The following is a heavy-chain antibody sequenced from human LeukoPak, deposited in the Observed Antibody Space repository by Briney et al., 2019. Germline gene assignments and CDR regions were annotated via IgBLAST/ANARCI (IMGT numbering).Heavy chain of an antibody. V-gene: IGHV1-2*02. Sequence: ASVKVSCKASGYTFTGYLMHWVRQAPGQGLEWMGWISANSGDINYAQKFQGRVTMTRDTSITKAFMELSRLTSDDTAVYYCVRALTTVATWLYLWGRGTLVTVS. D-gene: IGHD4-17*01. CDR2: ISANSGDI. CDR1: GYTFTGYL. CDR3: VRALTTVATWLYL. J-gene: IGHJ2*01.